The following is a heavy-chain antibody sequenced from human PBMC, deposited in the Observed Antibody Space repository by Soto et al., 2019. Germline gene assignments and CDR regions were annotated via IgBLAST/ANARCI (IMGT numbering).Heavy chain of an antibody. CDR3: ARHGIGRELNGFDY. CDR2: IYYSGST. CDR1: GGSISSGGYY. Sequence: PSETLSLTCTVSGGSISSGGYYWSWIRQHPGKGLEWIGYIYYSGSTYYNPSLKSRVTISVDTSKNQFSMKLSSVTAADTAVYYCARHGIGRELNGFDYWGQGTLVTVSS. J-gene: IGHJ4*02. D-gene: IGHD1-26*01. V-gene: IGHV4-31*03.